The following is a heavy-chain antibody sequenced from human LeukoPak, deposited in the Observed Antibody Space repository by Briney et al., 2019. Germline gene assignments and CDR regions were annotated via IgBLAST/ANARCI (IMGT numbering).Heavy chain of an antibody. D-gene: IGHD1-26*01. CDR1: GFTFSTYT. J-gene: IGHJ4*02. CDR3: AKDRRWVGESRYSGSYSDY. V-gene: IGHV3-21*01. CDR2: ISSGSSYI. Sequence: GGSLRLSCAASGFTFSTYTMNWVRQAPGKGLEWVSSISSGSSYIYYADSVKGRFTISRDNAKNSLYLQMNSLRAEDTAVYYCAKDRRWVGESRYSGSYSDYWGQGTLVTVSS.